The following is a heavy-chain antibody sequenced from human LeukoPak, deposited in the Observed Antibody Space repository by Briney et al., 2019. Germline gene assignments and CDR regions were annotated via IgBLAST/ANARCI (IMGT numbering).Heavy chain of an antibody. CDR3: AKSNGYGLIDI. Sequence: PSATLSLTCAVYGESFSGYSWTWIRHPPGKGLEWIGVINHSGTTNYNPSLKSRVTISLDTSRNQFSLKLNSVTAADTAVYYCAKSNGYGLIDIWGQGTMVTVSS. CDR1: GESFSGYS. J-gene: IGHJ3*02. CDR2: INHSGTT. V-gene: IGHV4-34*01. D-gene: IGHD3-10*01.